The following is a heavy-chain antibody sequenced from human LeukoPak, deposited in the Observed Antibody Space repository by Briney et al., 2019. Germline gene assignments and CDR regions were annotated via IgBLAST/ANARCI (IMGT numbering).Heavy chain of an antibody. CDR3: ARESKSYDGSGFYHDY. J-gene: IGHJ4*02. CDR1: GGSIRNYF. Sequence: SETLSLTCSVSGGSIRNYFWSWIRQPAGKGLEWIGRIYTSGSTDCNPSLRSRVTMSVDTSRNQFSLELTSMTAADTAVYYCARESKSYDGSGFYHDYWGQGTLVAVSS. V-gene: IGHV4-4*07. CDR2: IYTSGST. D-gene: IGHD3-22*01.